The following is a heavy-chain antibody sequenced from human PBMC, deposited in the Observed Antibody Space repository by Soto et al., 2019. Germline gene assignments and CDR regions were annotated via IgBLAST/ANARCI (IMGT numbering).Heavy chain of an antibody. D-gene: IGHD3-3*01. CDR3: TTDRGDVWRGAPLGYGMDV. J-gene: IGHJ6*02. CDR2: ISSSGDIT. CDR1: GFTFSRYS. V-gene: IGHV3-23*01. Sequence: EMQLLESGGGLEQPGGSLRLSCADSGFTFSRYSMRWVRQAPGKGLEWVSTISSSGDITDYADSVKGRFTISRDNSKSTLYLQMTSLRGDDTAVYYCTTDRGDVWRGAPLGYGMDVWGQGTTVTVSS.